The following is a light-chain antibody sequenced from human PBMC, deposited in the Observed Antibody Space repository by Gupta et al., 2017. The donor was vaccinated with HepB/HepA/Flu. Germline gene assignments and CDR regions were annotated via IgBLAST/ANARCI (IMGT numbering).Light chain of an antibody. Sequence: QSALTPPASVSGSPGQPITISCTGTSSDVGGYNYVSWYQQHPGKAPKLMIYDVSNRPSGVSNRVSGSKSGNTASLTSYGLQDEDEDDYYCSSYTISSTWVFGGGTKLTVL. CDR2: DVS. V-gene: IGLV2-14*03. CDR1: SSDVGGYNY. J-gene: IGLJ3*02. CDR3: SSYTISSTWV.